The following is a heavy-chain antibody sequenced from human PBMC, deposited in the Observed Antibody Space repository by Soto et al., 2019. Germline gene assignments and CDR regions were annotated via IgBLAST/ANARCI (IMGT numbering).Heavy chain of an antibody. CDR3: ARGRYYYDSSGPVSYYYYYGMGV. CDR2: IYYSGST. V-gene: IGHV4-31*03. J-gene: IGHJ6*02. D-gene: IGHD3-22*01. Sequence: PSETLSLTCTVSGGSISSGGYYWSWIRQHPGKGLEWIGYIYYSGSTYYNPSLKSRVTISVDTSKNRFSLKLSSVTAADTAVYYCARGRYYYDSSGPVSYYYYYGMGVWGQGTTVTVSS. CDR1: GGSISSGGYY.